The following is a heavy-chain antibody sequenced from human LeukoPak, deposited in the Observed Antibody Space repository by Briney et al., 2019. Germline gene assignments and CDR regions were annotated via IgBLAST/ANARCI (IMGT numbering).Heavy chain of an antibody. V-gene: IGHV3-23*01. CDR1: GSIPFNSYS. CDR3: AKMQGYFDY. Sequence: GGSLRLSCAASGSIPFNSYSMSWVRQAPGKGLEWVSAITSSGETTYYADSVKGRFTISRDNYKNMVYLQMNSLRAEDAATYYCAKMQGYFDYWGQGSLVTVSS. J-gene: IGHJ4*02. CDR2: ITSSGETT.